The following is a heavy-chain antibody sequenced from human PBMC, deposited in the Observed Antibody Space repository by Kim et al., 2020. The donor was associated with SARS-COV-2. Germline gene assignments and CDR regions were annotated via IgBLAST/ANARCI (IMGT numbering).Heavy chain of an antibody. CDR1: DGSISSGSYY. CDR3: ARLINSSGYYYTRSYWYFDL. V-gene: IGHV4-39*01. D-gene: IGHD3-22*01. CDR2: VYSGGST. Sequence: SETLSLTCTVSDGSISSGSYYWAWIRQPPGKGLEWIGSVYSGGSTYYNPSPKSRVTISVDTSQNQFSLKLTSVTAADTALYYCARLINSSGYYYTRSYWYFDLWGRGALVTVSA. J-gene: IGHJ2*01.